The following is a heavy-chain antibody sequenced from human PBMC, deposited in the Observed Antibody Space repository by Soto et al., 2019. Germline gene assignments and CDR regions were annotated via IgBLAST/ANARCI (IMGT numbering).Heavy chain of an antibody. CDR3: AREWGGSGSYYPAYYYYGTDV. CDR1: GFTFSSYS. D-gene: IGHD3-10*01. V-gene: IGHV3-21*01. J-gene: IGHJ6*02. CDR2: ISSSSSYI. Sequence: RGSPGLSCAASGFTFSSYSMNWVRQAPGKGLGWVSSISSSSSYIYYADSVKGRFTISRDNAKNSLYLQMNSLRAEDTAVYYCAREWGGSGSYYPAYYYYGTDVRGQGTPLSVSS.